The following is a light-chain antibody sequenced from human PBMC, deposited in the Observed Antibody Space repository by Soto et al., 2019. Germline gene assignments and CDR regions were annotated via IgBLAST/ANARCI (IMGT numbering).Light chain of an antibody. CDR1: SSNIGNNY. CDR3: GTWDSSLSAGGYV. J-gene: IGLJ1*01. Sequence: QSVLTQPPSVSAAPGQKVTISCSGSSSNIGNNYVSWYQQLPGTAPELLIYENNKRPSGIPDRFSGSKSGTSATLGITGLQTGDEADYYCGTWDSSLSAGGYVFGTGTKLTVL. V-gene: IGLV1-51*02. CDR2: ENN.